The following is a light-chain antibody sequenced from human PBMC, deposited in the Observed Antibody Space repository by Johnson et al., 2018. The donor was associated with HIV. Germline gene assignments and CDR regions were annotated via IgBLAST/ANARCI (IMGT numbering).Light chain of an antibody. CDR1: SSTIGNNY. Sequence: VLTQPPSVSAAPGQRVTISCSGSSSTIGNNYVSWYQLLPGTAPKLLIYKNDKRPSGIPDRFPGSKSGTTATLGITGLQPGDESDYYCGTWDTSLTAGGVFGTGTKVTVL. J-gene: IGLJ1*01. CDR3: GTWDTSLTAGGV. V-gene: IGLV1-51*02. CDR2: KND.